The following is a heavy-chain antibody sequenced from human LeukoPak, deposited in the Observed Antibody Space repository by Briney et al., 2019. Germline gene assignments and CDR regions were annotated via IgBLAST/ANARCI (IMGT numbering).Heavy chain of an antibody. CDR2: IIPIFGTA. V-gene: IGHV1-69*13. CDR1: GGTFSSYA. CDR3: ARVLRSGMATLVSLGY. D-gene: IGHD5-24*01. Sequence: ASVKVSCKASGGTFSSYAVSWVRQAPGQGLEWMGGIIPIFGTANYAQKFQGRVTITADESTSTAYMELSSLRSEDTAVYYCARVLRSGMATLVSLGYWGQGTLVTVFS. J-gene: IGHJ4*02.